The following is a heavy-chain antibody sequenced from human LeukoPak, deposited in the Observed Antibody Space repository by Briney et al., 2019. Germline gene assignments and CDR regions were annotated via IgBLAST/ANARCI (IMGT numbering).Heavy chain of an antibody. J-gene: IGHJ3*02. V-gene: IGHV3-23*01. Sequence: GGSLRLSCAASGFTFSSYAMSWVRQAPGKGLEWVSAISGSGGSTYYADSVKGRFTISRDNSKDTLYLQMNSLRAEDTAVYYCAKVRSAAVGAFDIWGQGTMVTVSS. D-gene: IGHD6-13*01. CDR2: ISGSGGST. CDR1: GFTFSSYA. CDR3: AKVRSAAVGAFDI.